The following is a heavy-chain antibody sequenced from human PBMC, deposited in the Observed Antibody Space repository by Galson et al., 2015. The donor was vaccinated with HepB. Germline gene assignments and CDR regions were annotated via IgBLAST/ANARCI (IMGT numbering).Heavy chain of an antibody. CDR3: AIIEVVGSQFIGAELDF. Sequence: SVKVSCKASEYTFTTYYIHWVRQAPGQGLEWMGVLNPSAGSTSYAQKFQGRLTLTRDTSTSTVYMEVSSLRSEDTAVYYCAIIEVVGSQFIGAELDFWGQGTLVTVSS. D-gene: IGHD2-2*01. V-gene: IGHV1-46*03. J-gene: IGHJ4*02. CDR1: EYTFTTYY. CDR2: LNPSAGST.